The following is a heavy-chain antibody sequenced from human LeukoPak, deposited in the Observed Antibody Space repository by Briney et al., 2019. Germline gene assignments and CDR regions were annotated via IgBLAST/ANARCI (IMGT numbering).Heavy chain of an antibody. J-gene: IGHJ4*02. CDR2: IIPIFGTA. D-gene: IGHD3-3*01. CDR3: AREGADGITIFGVALDY. V-gene: IGHV1-69*13. Sequence: ASVKVSCKASGGTFSSYGINWVRQAPGQGLEWMGGIIPIFGTANYAQKFQGRVTITADESTSTAYMELSSLRFEDTAVYYCAREGADGITIFGVALDYWGQGTLVTVSS. CDR1: GGTFSSYG.